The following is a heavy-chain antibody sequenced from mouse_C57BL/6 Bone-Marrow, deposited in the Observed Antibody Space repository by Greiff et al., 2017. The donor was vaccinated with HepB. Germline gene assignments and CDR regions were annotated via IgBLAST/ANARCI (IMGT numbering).Heavy chain of an antibody. V-gene: IGHV2-9-1*01. Sequence: VHLVESGPGLVAPSQSLSITCTVSGFSLTSYAISWVRQPPGKGLEWLGVIWTGGGTNYNSALKSRLSISKDNSKSQVFLKMNSLQTDDTARYYCARKGDYYGSSSYYYAMDYWGQGTSVTVSS. CDR1: GFSLTSYA. CDR3: ARKGDYYGSSSYYYAMDY. CDR2: IWTGGGT. D-gene: IGHD1-1*01. J-gene: IGHJ4*01.